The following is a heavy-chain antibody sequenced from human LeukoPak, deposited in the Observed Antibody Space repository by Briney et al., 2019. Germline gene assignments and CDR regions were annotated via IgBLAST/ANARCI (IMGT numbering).Heavy chain of an antibody. D-gene: IGHD3-22*01. CDR1: GYRFTSYW. V-gene: IGHV5-51*01. CDR2: IDPGDSDT. J-gene: IGHJ5*02. Sequence: GESLKISCKGSGYRFTSYWIGWVRQMPGKGLEWMGIIDPGDSDTRYSPSFQGQVTISADKSISTAYLQWSSLKASDTAMYYCARRVWYYDSSGRDWFDPWGQGTLVTVSS. CDR3: ARRVWYYDSSGRDWFDP.